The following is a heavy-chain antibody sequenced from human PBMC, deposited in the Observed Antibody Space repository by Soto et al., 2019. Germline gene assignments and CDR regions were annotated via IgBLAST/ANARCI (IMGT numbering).Heavy chain of an antibody. D-gene: IGHD4-17*01. Sequence: QLQLQESGPGLVKPSETLSLTCTVSGGSISSSSYYWGWIRQPPGKGLEWIGSIYYSGSTYYNPSLKSRVTISVDTSKNQFSLKLSSVTAAYTAVYYCAVTVTRKGMDVWGQGTTVTVSS. J-gene: IGHJ6*02. CDR2: IYYSGST. V-gene: IGHV4-39*01. CDR3: AVTVTRKGMDV. CDR1: GGSISSSSYY.